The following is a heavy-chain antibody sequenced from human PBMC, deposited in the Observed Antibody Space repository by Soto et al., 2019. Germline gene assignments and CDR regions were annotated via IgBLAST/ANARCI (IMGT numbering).Heavy chain of an antibody. Sequence: GGSLRLSCAASGFTFSSYAMSWVRQAPGKGLEWVSAISGSGGSTYYADSVKGRFTISRDNSKNTLYLQMNSLRAEDTAVYYCAKISEFTMIVVVIPSPYFDYWGQGTLVTVSS. CDR2: ISGSGGST. J-gene: IGHJ4*02. CDR3: AKISEFTMIVVVIPSPYFDY. D-gene: IGHD3-22*01. V-gene: IGHV3-23*01. CDR1: GFTFSSYA.